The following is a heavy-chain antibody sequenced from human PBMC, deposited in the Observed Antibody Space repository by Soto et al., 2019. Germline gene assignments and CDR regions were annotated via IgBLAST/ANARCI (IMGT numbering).Heavy chain of an antibody. J-gene: IGHJ4*02. D-gene: IGHD3-22*01. V-gene: IGHV1-18*01. CDR3: ARELNTESSAYYSFAF. CDR2: VSTDDDRT. Sequence: QVQLVQSGPEVKMPGASVKVSYKTSGYIFTAYGLAWLRQAPGQRPEWMGWVSTDDDRTNYAQKFQGRVTMTTDRSTTTTSMELRSLRPDDTAVYYCARELNTESSAYYSFAFWGQGTLVTVSS. CDR1: GYIFTAYG.